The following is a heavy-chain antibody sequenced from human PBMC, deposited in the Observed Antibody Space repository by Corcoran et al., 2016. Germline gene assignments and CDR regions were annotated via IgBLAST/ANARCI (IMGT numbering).Heavy chain of an antibody. D-gene: IGHD3-22*01. CDR2: IYHSGST. CDR1: GGSISSSNW. Sequence: QVQLQESGPGLVKPSGTLSLTCAVSGGSISSSNWWSWVRQPPGKGLEWIGEIYHSGSTNYNPSLKSRVTISVDKSKNQFSLKLSSVTAADTAVYYCARDRYYYDSSGYYYDYYYYGRDVWGQGTTVTVSS. V-gene: IGHV4-4*02. CDR3: ARDRYYYDSSGYYYDYYYYGRDV. J-gene: IGHJ6*02.